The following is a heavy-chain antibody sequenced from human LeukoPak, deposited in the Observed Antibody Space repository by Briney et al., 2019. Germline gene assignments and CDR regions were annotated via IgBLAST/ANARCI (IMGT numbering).Heavy chain of an antibody. D-gene: IGHD3-10*01. Sequence: GGSLRLSCAAPGFTFSDYYMTWIRQAPGKGLEWVSFISSSGTYTNYADSVKGRFTISRDNAKNSLYLQMNSLRAEDTAIYYCARSTTQLWFKYWGQGTLVTVSS. J-gene: IGHJ4*02. V-gene: IGHV3-11*06. CDR3: ARSTTQLWFKY. CDR1: GFTFSDYY. CDR2: ISSSGTYT.